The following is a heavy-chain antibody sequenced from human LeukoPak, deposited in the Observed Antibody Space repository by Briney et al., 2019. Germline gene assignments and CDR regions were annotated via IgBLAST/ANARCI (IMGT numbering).Heavy chain of an antibody. J-gene: IGHJ4*02. CDR3: AKTYSSAPVVTDY. Sequence: PGGSLRLSCAASGSTFSSYAMSWVRQAPGKGLEWVSAISGSGGSTYYADSVKGRFTISRDNSKNTLYLQMNSLRAEDTAVYYCAKTYSSAPVVTDYWGQGTLVTVSS. CDR2: ISGSGGST. CDR1: GSTFSSYA. D-gene: IGHD6-19*01. V-gene: IGHV3-23*01.